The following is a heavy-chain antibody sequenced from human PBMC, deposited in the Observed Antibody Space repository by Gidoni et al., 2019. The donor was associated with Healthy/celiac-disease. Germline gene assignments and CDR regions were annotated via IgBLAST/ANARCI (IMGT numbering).Heavy chain of an antibody. CDR1: GFTFSSYS. D-gene: IGHD4-17*01. Sequence: EVQLVESGGGLVQPGGSLRLSCAASGFTFSSYSMNWVRQAPGKGLEWVSYISSSSSTIYYADSVKGRFTISRDNAKNSLYLQMNSLRAEDTAVYYCARDLLGTVTQNFDYWGQGTLVTVSS. J-gene: IGHJ4*02. CDR3: ARDLLGTVTQNFDY. V-gene: IGHV3-48*01. CDR2: ISSSSSTI.